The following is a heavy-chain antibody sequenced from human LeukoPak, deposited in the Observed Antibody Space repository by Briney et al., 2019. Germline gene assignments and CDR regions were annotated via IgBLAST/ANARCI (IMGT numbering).Heavy chain of an antibody. V-gene: IGHV1-24*01. J-gene: IGHJ3*02. CDR3: ATRVPNHAFDI. D-gene: IGHD2-8*01. CDR2: FDPEDGET. CDR1: GYTLTELS. Sequence: ASVKVSCKVYGYTLTELSMHWVRQSPGKGLEWRGGFDPEDGETIYAQKFQGRVTMTEDTSTDTAYMELSSLRSEDTAVYNWATRVPNHAFDIWGKGTMVTVSS.